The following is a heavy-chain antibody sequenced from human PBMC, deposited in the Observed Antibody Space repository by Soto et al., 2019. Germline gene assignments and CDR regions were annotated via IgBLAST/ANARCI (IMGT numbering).Heavy chain of an antibody. V-gene: IGHV4-30-4*01. CDR1: GGSISSGDYY. CDR2: IYYSGST. CDR3: ASRRSRGRALSFDP. Sequence: SETLSLTCTVSGGSISSGDYYWTWICQSPGKGLEWIGYIYYSGSTYYNPSLKSRVTISVDTSKNHFSLKLISVTAADTAVYYCASRRSRGRALSFDPWGKGTLVTVSS. D-gene: IGHD1-26*01. J-gene: IGHJ5*02.